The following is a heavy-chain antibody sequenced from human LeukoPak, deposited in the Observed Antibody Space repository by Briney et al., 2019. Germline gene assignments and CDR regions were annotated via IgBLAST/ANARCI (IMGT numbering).Heavy chain of an antibody. Sequence: GGSLRLSCAASGFTFSSYSMNWVRQAPGKGLEWFSSISSSSSYIYYADSGKGRFTISRDNAKNSLYLQMNSLRAEDTAVYYCARDLMGWRLGGSDAFDIWGQGTMVTVSS. CDR3: ARDLMGWRLGGSDAFDI. CDR2: ISSSSSYI. D-gene: IGHD3-10*01. V-gene: IGHV3-21*01. CDR1: GFTFSSYS. J-gene: IGHJ3*02.